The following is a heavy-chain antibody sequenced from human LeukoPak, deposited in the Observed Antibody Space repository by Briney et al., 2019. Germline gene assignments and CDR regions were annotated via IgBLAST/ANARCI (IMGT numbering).Heavy chain of an antibody. D-gene: IGHD6-6*01. CDR3: ARPTNSSSFGILDAFDI. V-gene: IGHV4-4*09. J-gene: IGHJ3*02. CDR2: IYTSGST. CDR1: GGSISSYH. Sequence: SETLSLTCTVSGGSISSYHWSWIRQPPGKGLEWIGYIYTSGSTNYNPSLKSRVTISVDTSKNQFSLKLSSVTAADTAVYYCARPTNSSSFGILDAFDIWGQGTMVTVSS.